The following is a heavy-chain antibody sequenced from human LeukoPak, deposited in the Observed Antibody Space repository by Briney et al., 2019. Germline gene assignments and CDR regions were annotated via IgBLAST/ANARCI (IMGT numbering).Heavy chain of an antibody. Sequence: LGESLKISCKGSGYSFISYWIGWVRQMPGKGLEWMGIIYPGDSDTRYSPSFQGQVTISADKSISTAYLQWSSLKASDTAMYYCARRGIKYYYDSSGQIDDAFDIWGQGTMVTVSS. V-gene: IGHV5-51*01. CDR1: GYSFISYW. CDR3: ARRGIKYYYDSSGQIDDAFDI. J-gene: IGHJ3*02. D-gene: IGHD3-22*01. CDR2: IYPGDSDT.